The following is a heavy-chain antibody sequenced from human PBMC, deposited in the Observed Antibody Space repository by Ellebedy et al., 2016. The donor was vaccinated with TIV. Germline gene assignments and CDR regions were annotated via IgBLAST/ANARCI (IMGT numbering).Heavy chain of an antibody. V-gene: IGHV3-30*18. CDR1: GFTFSSYG. CDR2: ISHDGSNK. Sequence: PGGSLRLSCTSSGFTFSSYGMHWVRQAPGKGLEWVAVISHDGSNKYYGDSVKGRFTISRDNSKNTLYLQMNSLRAEDTAVYYCAKDQNYYHSSGYDHNVLDIWGQGTMVTVSS. CDR3: AKDQNYYHSSGYDHNVLDI. D-gene: IGHD3-22*01. J-gene: IGHJ3*02.